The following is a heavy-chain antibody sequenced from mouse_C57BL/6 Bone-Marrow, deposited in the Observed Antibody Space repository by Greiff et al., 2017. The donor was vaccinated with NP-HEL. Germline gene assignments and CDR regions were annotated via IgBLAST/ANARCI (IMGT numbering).Heavy chain of an antibody. J-gene: IGHJ2*01. CDR1: GYAFSSYW. Sequence: QVQLQQSGAELVKPGASVKISCKASGYAFSSYWMNWVKQRPGKGLEWIGQIYPGDGDTNYNGKFKVKATLTADKSSSTAYMQLSSLTSEDSAVYFCARSHYERSYFDYWGQGTTLTVSS. D-gene: IGHD2-4*01. V-gene: IGHV1-80*01. CDR2: IYPGDGDT. CDR3: ARSHYERSYFDY.